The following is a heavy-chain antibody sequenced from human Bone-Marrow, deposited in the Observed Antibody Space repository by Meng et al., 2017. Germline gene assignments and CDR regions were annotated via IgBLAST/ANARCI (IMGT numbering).Heavy chain of an antibody. CDR3: ARAAYDIWSGYAP. D-gene: IGHD3-3*01. CDR2: IYHDGST. CDR1: GASISRSHG. Sequence: VQRRGAGPGLLKPPGTLSLTCAVSGASISRSHGWGWVRQPPGKGLEWIGEIYHDGSTNYTPSIKSRVTISVDKSKNQFSLKLSSVTAADTAVYYCARAAYDIWSGYAPWGQGSLVTVSS. J-gene: IGHJ5*02. V-gene: IGHV4-4*03.